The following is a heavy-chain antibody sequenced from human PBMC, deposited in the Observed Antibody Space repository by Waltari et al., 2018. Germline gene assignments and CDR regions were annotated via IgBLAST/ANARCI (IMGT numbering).Heavy chain of an antibody. CDR2: INPNSGGT. J-gene: IGHJ3*02. D-gene: IGHD2-2*01. Sequence: QVQLVQSGAVVKKPGASVKVSCKASGYTFTGNDLHWVRQAPGQGLEWMGWINPNSGGTNYAQKFQGRVTMTRDTSISTAYMELSRLRSDDTAVYYCARTYFSSAPAFDIWGQGTMVTVSS. CDR3: ARTYFSSAPAFDI. V-gene: IGHV1-2*02. CDR1: GYTFTGND.